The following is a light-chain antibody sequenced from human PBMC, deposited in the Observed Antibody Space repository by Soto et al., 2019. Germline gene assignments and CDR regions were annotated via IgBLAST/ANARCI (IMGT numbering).Light chain of an antibody. CDR2: GAS. CDR1: QSVTGSY. Sequence: EIVLTQSPGTLSLSPGERATLSCRASQSVTGSYLAWYQQKPGQAPRLLIYGASSRASGIPDSFSGSGSGTDFTLTISRLEPEDFAVYYCQQYGSSPPVTFGPGTKVDIK. V-gene: IGKV3-20*01. CDR3: QQYGSSPPVT. J-gene: IGKJ3*01.